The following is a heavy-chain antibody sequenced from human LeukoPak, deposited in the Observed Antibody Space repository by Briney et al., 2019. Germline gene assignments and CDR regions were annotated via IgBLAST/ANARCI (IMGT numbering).Heavy chain of an antibody. CDR2: IYTSGST. J-gene: IGHJ4*02. D-gene: IGHD1-26*01. Sequence: SETLSLTCTVSGGSISSSSYYWGWIRQPAGKGLEWIGRIYTSGSTNYNPSLKSRVTMSVDTSKNQFSLKLSSVTAADTAVYYCARAAASIVGATTSHYFDYWGQGTLVTVSS. CDR3: ARAAASIVGATTSHYFDY. CDR1: GGSISSSSYY. V-gene: IGHV4-61*02.